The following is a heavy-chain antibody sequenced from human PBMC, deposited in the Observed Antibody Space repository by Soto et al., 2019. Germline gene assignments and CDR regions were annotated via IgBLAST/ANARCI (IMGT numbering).Heavy chain of an antibody. CDR2: IIPFFGTA. D-gene: IGHD3-16*01. J-gene: IGHJ4*02. CDR3: ARSAPMDAGDKYYYDF. Sequence: SVKVSCKASGGTFSTFGISWVRQAPGQGLEWMGGIIPFFGTAKYSQKFEDRISITADESTNAVYMDLRSLTSEDTAIYYCARSAPMDAGDKYYYDFWGQGALVTVSS. V-gene: IGHV1-69*13. CDR1: GGTFSTFG.